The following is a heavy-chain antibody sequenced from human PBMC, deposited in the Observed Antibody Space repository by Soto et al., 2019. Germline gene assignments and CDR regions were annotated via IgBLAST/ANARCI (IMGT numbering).Heavy chain of an antibody. Sequence: PGGSLRLSCTASGFTFSTYEMNWVRQAPGKGLEWVSYISSSGVSSIYYADSVKGRFAISRDNAKNSLYLQMNRLRAEDTAVYYCARDRLSPYDILAGYRFYGMDGWGQGTTVTVS. D-gene: IGHD3-9*01. CDR3: ARDRLSPYDILAGYRFYGMDG. V-gene: IGHV3-48*03. J-gene: IGHJ6*02. CDR1: GFTFSTYE. CDR2: ISSSGVSSI.